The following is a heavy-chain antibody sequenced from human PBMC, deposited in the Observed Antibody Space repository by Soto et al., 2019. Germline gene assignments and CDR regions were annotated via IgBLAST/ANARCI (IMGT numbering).Heavy chain of an antibody. J-gene: IGHJ5*02. CDR1: GFTFVDYA. Sequence: EVQLLESGGGLVQPGGSLRLSCAASGFTFVDYAMGWVRQAPGKGLEWASVISSGGGSKHYADSVKGRFTLSSDNSGNTLSLQMNSLGVEDTAIYYCVKDWQYTVHRYSGSPLQVRPPPFIDAWGLGTLVTVSS. D-gene: IGHD1-26*01. CDR2: ISSGGGSK. V-gene: IGHV3-23*01. CDR3: VKDWQYTVHRYSGSPLQVRPPPFIDA.